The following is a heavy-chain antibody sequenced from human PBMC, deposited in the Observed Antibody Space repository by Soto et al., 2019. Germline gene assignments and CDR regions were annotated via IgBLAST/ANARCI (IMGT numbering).Heavy chain of an antibody. CDR1: GGTFSSYA. CDR3: ASRAVLWFGELLRPYYYYGMDV. J-gene: IGHJ6*02. CDR2: IIPIFGTA. Sequence: QVQLVQSGAEVKKPGSSVKVSCKASGGTFSSYAISWVRQAPGQGLEWMGGIIPIFGTANYAQKFQGRVTITADESTSTGYMELGSLRSEDTAVYYCASRAVLWFGELLRPYYYYGMDVWGQGTTVTVSS. V-gene: IGHV1-69*01. D-gene: IGHD3-10*01.